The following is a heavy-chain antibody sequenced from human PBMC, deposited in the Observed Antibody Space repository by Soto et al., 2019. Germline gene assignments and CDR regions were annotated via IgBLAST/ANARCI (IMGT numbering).Heavy chain of an antibody. CDR2: IIPKLGSA. J-gene: IGHJ4*02. Sequence: QVQLVQSGAEVKEPGSSVKVSCKASGGGNLRDYRTTWVRRAPGQGLEWMGGIIPKLGSANYAQNFQGRVTVTADEATNTVYMELRSLRSDDTAVYYCARGGDGYHFGAVYWGPGTPVTLSS. D-gene: IGHD2-21*01. CDR1: GGGNLRDYR. CDR3: ARGGDGYHFGAVY. V-gene: IGHV1-69*01.